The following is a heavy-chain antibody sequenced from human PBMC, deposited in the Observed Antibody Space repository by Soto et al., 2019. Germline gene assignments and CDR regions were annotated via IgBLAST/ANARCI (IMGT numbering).Heavy chain of an antibody. CDR1: GGSVSISTYY. D-gene: IGHD2-2*01. CDR3: ANLQAAMYFYGSDV. J-gene: IGHJ6*02. Sequence: QLQLRESGPGLVKPSETLSLTCSVSGGSVSISTYYWAWVRQTPGKGLEWLGSILHSGSTYYNPSLKIRLTLSVDTSEDQFSLNLGSVSATDTGVYYCANLQAAMYFYGSDVWGPGTTVTVSS. V-gene: IGHV4-39*01. CDR2: ILHSGST.